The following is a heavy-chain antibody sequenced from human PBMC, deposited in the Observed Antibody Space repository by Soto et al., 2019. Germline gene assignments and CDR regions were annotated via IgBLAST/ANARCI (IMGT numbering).Heavy chain of an antibody. J-gene: IGHJ4*02. CDR2: ISWNSGSI. V-gene: IGHV3-9*01. CDR3: AKDYYYDSSGYYNY. CDR1: GFTFDDYA. D-gene: IGHD3-22*01. Sequence: PGGSLRLSCAASGFTFDDYAMHWVRQAPGKGLEWVSGISWNSGSIGYADSVKGRFTISRDNAKNSLYLQMNSLRAEDTALYYCAKDYYYDSSGYYNYWGPGTFVTVS.